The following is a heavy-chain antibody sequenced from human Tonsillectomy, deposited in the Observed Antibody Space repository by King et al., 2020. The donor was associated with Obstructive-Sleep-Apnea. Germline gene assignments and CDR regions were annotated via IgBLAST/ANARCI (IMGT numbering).Heavy chain of an antibody. D-gene: IGHD3-22*01. CDR2: ISGSGGST. CDR1: GFTFSSYA. V-gene: IGHV3-23*04. J-gene: IGHJ6*02. Sequence: VQLVESGGGLVQPGGSLRLSCAASGFTFSSYAMSWVRQAPGKGLEWVSAISGSGGSTYYADSVKGRFTISRDNSKNTLYLQMNSLRAEDTAVYYCAKDSDYYDSSGYYRSYYYYGMDVWGQGTTVTVSS. CDR3: AKDSDYYDSSGYYRSYYYYGMDV.